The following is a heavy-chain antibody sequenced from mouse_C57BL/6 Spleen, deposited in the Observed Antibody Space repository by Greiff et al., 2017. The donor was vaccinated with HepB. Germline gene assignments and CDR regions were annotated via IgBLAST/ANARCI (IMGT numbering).Heavy chain of an antibody. CDR1: GYTFTSYW. J-gene: IGHJ2*01. CDR3: AREGGYYGGGY. V-gene: IGHV1-55*01. D-gene: IGHD2-3*01. Sequence: VQLKQPGAELVKPGASVKMSCKASGYTFTSYWITWVKQRPGQGLEWIGDIYPGSGSTNYNEKFKSKATLTVDTSSSTAYMQLSSLTSEDSAVYYCAREGGYYGGGYWGQGTTLTVSS. CDR2: IYPGSGST.